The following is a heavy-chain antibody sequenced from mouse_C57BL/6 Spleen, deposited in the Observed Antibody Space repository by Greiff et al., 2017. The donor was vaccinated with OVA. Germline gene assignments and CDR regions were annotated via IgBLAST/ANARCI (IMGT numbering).Heavy chain of an antibody. Sequence: EVKLMESGGGLVKPGGSLKLSCAASGFTFSDYGMHWVRQAPEKGLEWVAYISSGSSTIYYADTVKGRFTISRDNAKNNLFLQMTSLRSEDTAMYYCARGYYGSSYYFDYWGQGTTLTVSS. J-gene: IGHJ2*01. V-gene: IGHV5-17*01. CDR2: ISSGSSTI. CDR3: ARGYYGSSYYFDY. D-gene: IGHD1-1*01. CDR1: GFTFSDYG.